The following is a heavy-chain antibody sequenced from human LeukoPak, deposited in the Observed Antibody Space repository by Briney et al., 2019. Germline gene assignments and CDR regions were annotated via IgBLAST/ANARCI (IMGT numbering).Heavy chain of an antibody. CDR2: IYYSGST. D-gene: IGHD3-22*01. CDR1: GGSISSYY. CDR3: ARYYYDSSGYYYSDY. V-gene: IGHV4-59*12. Sequence: SETLSLTCTVSGGSISSYYWSWIRQPPGKGLEWIGYIYYSGSTNYNPSLKSRVTISVDTSKNQFSLKLSSVTAADTAVYYCARYYYDSSGYYYSDYWGQGTLVTVSS. J-gene: IGHJ4*02.